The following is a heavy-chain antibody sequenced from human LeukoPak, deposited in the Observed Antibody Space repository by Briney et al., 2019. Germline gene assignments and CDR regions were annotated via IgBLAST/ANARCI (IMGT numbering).Heavy chain of an antibody. Sequence: SQTLSLTCAISGDSVSSNSAAWNWIRQSPSRGLEWLGRTYYRSKWYSDYAISMKSRITINPDTSKNQFSLQLNSVTPEDTAVYYCARGYYTSSWIFDYWGQGSLVTVSS. CDR2: TYYRSKWYS. J-gene: IGHJ4*02. D-gene: IGHD6-13*01. V-gene: IGHV6-1*01. CDR3: ARGYYTSSWIFDY. CDR1: GDSVSSNSAA.